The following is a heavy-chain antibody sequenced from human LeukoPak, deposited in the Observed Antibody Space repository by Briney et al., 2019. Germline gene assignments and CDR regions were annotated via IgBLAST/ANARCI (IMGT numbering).Heavy chain of an antibody. D-gene: IGHD3-22*01. J-gene: IGHJ4*02. CDR3: ARLHYYDASSYHY. CDR2: ISRSSSTT. CDR1: GFTFSSYS. V-gene: IGHV3-48*02. Sequence: GGPLRLSCAASGFTFSSYSMSWVRQAPGKGLEWVSSISRSSSTTYYADSVKGRFTISRDNAKNSLYLQMNSLRDEDRAVYYCARLHYYDASSYHYWGQGTLVTVSS.